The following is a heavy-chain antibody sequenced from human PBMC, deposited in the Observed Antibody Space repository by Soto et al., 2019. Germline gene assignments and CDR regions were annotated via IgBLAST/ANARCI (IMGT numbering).Heavy chain of an antibody. V-gene: IGHV1-24*01. D-gene: IGHD3-9*01. CDR1: GYTLTELS. CDR2: FDPEDGET. Sequence: QVQLVQSGAEVKKPGASVKVSCKVSGYTLTELSMHWVRQAPGKGLEWMGGFDPEDGETIYAQKFQGRVTITEDTSTDTAYMELRSLRSEDTAVYYCATGPFAEAPGHLDWLLFPGLRFDYWGQGTLVTVSS. CDR3: ATGPFAEAPGHLDWLLFPGLRFDY. J-gene: IGHJ4*02.